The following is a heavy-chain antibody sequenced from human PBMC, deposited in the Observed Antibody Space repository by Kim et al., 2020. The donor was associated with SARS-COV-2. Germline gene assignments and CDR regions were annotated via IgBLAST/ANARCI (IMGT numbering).Heavy chain of an antibody. J-gene: IGHJ4*02. CDR2: IRSKAYGGTT. Sequence: GGSLRLSCTASGFTFGDYAMSWFRQAPGKGLEWVGFIRSKAYGGTTEYAASVKGRFTISRDDSKIIAYLQMNSLKTEDTAVYYCTRERLRFLEWLSDYWGQGTLGTVSS. D-gene: IGHD3-3*01. CDR1: GFTFGDYA. CDR3: TRERLRFLEWLSDY. V-gene: IGHV3-49*03.